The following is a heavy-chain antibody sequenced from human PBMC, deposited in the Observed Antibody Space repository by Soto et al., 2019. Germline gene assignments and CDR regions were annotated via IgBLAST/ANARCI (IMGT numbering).Heavy chain of an antibody. D-gene: IGHD2-2*01. V-gene: IGHV1-18*01. J-gene: IGHJ4*02. CDR2: FSAYNGNI. CDR1: GYTFSSYG. CDR3: ARDCNITTCSLPLDY. Sequence: ASVKVSCKASGYTFSSYGISWVRQAPGQGLEWMGCFSAYNGNIIYAQKLQGRVTMTTETSPTTAYMDLRSLRSDDTAVYYCARDCNITTCSLPLDYWVQVSMVTVSS.